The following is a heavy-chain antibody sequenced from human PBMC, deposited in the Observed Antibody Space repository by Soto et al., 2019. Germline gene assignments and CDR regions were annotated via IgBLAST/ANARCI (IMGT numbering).Heavy chain of an antibody. CDR2: IKQDGSEK. CDR3: ARVKEYYYYSYSMDV. Sequence: GGSLRLSCAASGFTFSSYWMSWVRQAPGKGLEWVANIKQDGSEKYYVDSVKGRFTISRDNAKNSLYLQMNSLRAEDTAVYYCARVKEYYYYSYSMDVWGTGTTVTLSS. V-gene: IGHV3-7*01. J-gene: IGHJ6*03. CDR1: GFTFSSYW.